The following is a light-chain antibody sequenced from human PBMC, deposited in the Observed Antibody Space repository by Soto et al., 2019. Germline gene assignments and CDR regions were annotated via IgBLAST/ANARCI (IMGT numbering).Light chain of an antibody. CDR1: QSISTY. Sequence: DIQMTQSPSSLSASIGDRITITCRASQSISTYLNWYQQKPGKAPRLLIYGASTLQNGVPSRCSGSGSATDYTLTISSLQPEDFATYYCQQSFITPPLTFGGGTKVEMK. CDR3: QQSFITPPLT. V-gene: IGKV1-39*01. J-gene: IGKJ4*01. CDR2: GAS.